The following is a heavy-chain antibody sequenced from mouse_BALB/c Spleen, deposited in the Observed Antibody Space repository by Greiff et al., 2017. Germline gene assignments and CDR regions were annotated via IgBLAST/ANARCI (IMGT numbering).Heavy chain of an antibody. V-gene: IGHV5-17*02. J-gene: IGHJ4*01. D-gene: IGHD3-1*01. CDR1: GFTFSSFG. Sequence: EVKLVESGGGLVQPGGSRKLSCAASGFTFSSFGMHWVRQAPEKGLEWVAYISSGSSTIYYADTVKGRFTISRDNPKNTLFLQMTSLRSEDTAMYYCARQLGPGSMDYWGQGTSVTVSS. CDR3: ARQLGPGSMDY. CDR2: ISSGSSTI.